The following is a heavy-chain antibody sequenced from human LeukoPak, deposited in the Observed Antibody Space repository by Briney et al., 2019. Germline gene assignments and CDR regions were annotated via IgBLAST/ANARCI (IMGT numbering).Heavy chain of an antibody. Sequence: GASVKVSCRASGFTFTDYYMHWVRQAPGQGLEWMGGIIPIFGTANYAQKFQGRVTITTDESTSTAYMELSSLRSEDTAVYYCARDIGMSDYPREIYYYYMDVWGKGTTVTVSS. CDR1: GFTFTDYY. CDR3: ARDIGMSDYPREIYYYYMDV. J-gene: IGHJ6*03. CDR2: IIPIFGTA. V-gene: IGHV1-69*05. D-gene: IGHD4-11*01.